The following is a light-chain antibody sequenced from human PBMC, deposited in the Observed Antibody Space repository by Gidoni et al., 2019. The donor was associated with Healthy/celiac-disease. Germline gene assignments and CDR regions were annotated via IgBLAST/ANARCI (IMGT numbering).Light chain of an antibody. Sequence: EIVMTQSPLSLPVTPGEPASISCRSNQSLLQSNGYNYLDWYSQKPGQSPQLLIYLASTRASGVPDRFSGSGSGTEYPLKITRVEAEDVGVYYCMPALQPPLTFGGGTKVEIK. CDR2: LAS. V-gene: IGKV2-28*01. J-gene: IGKJ4*01. CDR1: QSLLQSNGYNY. CDR3: MPALQPPLT.